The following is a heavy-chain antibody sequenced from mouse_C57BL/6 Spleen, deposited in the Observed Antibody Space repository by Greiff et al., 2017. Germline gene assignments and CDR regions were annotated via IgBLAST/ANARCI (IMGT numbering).Heavy chain of an antibody. CDR1: GFSLTSYG. V-gene: IGHV2-6*01. CDR2: IWGVGST. J-gene: IGHJ4*01. Sequence: VQLVESGPGLVAPSQSLSITCTVSGFSLTSYGVDWVRQSPGKGLEWLGVIWGVGSTNYNSALKSRLSISKDDSKSQVILKMNSLQTDDTAMYYCARRTVVAHYYAMDYWGQGTSVTVSS. D-gene: IGHD1-1*01. CDR3: ARRTVVAHYYAMDY.